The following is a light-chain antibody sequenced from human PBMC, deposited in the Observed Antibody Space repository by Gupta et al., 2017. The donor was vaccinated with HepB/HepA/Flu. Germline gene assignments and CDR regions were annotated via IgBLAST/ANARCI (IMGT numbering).Light chain of an antibody. CDR3: AAWDDSLSGLV. Sequence: QSVLTQPPSASGTPGQRVTISCSGSSSNIGSNYVYWYQQLPGTAPKLRIYRNNQRPSGVPDRFSGSKSGTSASLAISGLRSEDEADDDCAAWDDSLSGLVCGGGTKLTVL. V-gene: IGLV1-47*01. CDR1: SSNIGSNY. J-gene: IGLJ2*01. CDR2: RNN.